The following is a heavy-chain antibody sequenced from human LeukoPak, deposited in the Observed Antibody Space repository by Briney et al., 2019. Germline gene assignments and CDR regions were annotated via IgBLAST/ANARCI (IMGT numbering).Heavy chain of an antibody. J-gene: IGHJ3*02. Sequence: SETLSLTCNVAGDSIDRSAYYWSWVRQPPGRGLEWIGSIYYTGNTYYTPSLKSRVTMSVDPSKNQFSLKLSSVTAADTAVYYCARDRAINAFDIWGQGTMVTVSS. V-gene: IGHV4-39*07. CDR2: IYYTGNT. CDR1: GDSIDRSAYY. CDR3: ARDRAINAFDI. D-gene: IGHD1-26*01.